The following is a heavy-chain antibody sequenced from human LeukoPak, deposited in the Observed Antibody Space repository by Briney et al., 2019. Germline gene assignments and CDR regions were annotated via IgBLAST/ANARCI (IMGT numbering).Heavy chain of an antibody. D-gene: IGHD3-10*01. Sequence: SETLSLTCTVSGGSISSSSYYWGWIRQPPGKGLEWIGSIYYSGSTYYNPSLKSRVTISVDTSKNQFSLKLSSVTAADTAVYYCARDLWFGELSGAFDIWGQGTMVTVSS. CDR3: ARDLWFGELSGAFDI. J-gene: IGHJ3*02. CDR1: GGSISSSSYY. CDR2: IYYSGST. V-gene: IGHV4-39*07.